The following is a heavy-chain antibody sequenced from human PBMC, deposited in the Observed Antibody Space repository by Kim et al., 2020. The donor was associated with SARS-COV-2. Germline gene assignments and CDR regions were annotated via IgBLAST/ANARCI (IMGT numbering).Heavy chain of an antibody. Sequence: SGPTLVKPTQTLTLTCTFSGFSLSTSGMCVSWIRQPPGKALEWLARIDWDDDKYYSTSLKTRLTISKDTSKNQVVLTMTNMDPVDTATYYCARMYSSADWRNWFDPWGQGTLVTVSS. V-gene: IGHV2-70*11. CDR1: GFSLSTSGMC. CDR3: ARMYSSADWRNWFDP. CDR2: IDWDDDK. J-gene: IGHJ5*02. D-gene: IGHD6-19*01.